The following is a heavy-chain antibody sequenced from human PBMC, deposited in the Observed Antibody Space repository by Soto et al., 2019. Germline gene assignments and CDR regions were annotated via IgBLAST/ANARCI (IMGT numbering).Heavy chain of an antibody. Sequence: QVQLVQSGAEVKKPGASVKVSCKASGYTFTIYGISWVRQAPGQGLEWMGWISGYNGNTDYAQNLQDRVTLTTDASTSSVSMELSSLRSDDTALYYCARVDYYDSSGYYGYWGQGTLITVSS. J-gene: IGHJ4*02. D-gene: IGHD3-22*01. CDR1: GYTFTIYG. CDR3: ARVDYYDSSGYYGY. V-gene: IGHV1-18*04. CDR2: ISGYNGNT.